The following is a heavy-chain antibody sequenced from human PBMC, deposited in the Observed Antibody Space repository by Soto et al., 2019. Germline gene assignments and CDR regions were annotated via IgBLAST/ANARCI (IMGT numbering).Heavy chain of an antibody. CDR2: MSGRGASI. CDR3: AKDLSWGETGNSFYYYYYGLDV. D-gene: IGHD1-1*01. V-gene: IGHV3-23*04. J-gene: IGHJ6*02. CDR1: GFTFSSYD. Sequence: EVQLVESGGGLVQPGGSLRLSCAASGFTFSSYDMHWVRQAPGKGLEWVSLMSGRGASIYYADSVKGRFTISRDNSKNTLYLQMNSLRAEDTAVYYCAKDLSWGETGNSFYYYYYGLDVWGQGTTVTVSS.